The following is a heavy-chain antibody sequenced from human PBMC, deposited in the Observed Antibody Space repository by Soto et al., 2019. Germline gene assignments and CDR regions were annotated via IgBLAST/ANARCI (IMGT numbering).Heavy chain of an antibody. CDR2: IYYSGNT. J-gene: IGHJ4*02. D-gene: IGHD6-6*01. CDR1: GGSISSSSYY. V-gene: IGHV4-39*01. Sequence: SETLSLTCSVSGGSISSSSYYWSWIRQPPGRGPEWIGSIYYSGNTYYKPSLKSRVSISIDTSRNQFSLKLTSVTAADTGVYYCASSSPFHYWGPGILVTVSS. CDR3: ASSSPFHY.